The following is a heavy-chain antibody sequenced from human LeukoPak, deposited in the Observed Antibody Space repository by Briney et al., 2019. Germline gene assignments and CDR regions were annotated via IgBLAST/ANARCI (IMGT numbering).Heavy chain of an antibody. CDR1: GGSISSYY. CDR3: ARVTVVNFYYFDY. Sequence: SETLFLTCTVSGGSISSYYWSWIRQPPGKGLEWIGYIYYSGSTNYNPSLKSRVTISVDTSKNQFSLKLSSVTAADTAVYYCARVTVVNFYYFDYWGQGTLVTVSS. J-gene: IGHJ4*02. CDR2: IYYSGST. D-gene: IGHD4-23*01. V-gene: IGHV4-59*01.